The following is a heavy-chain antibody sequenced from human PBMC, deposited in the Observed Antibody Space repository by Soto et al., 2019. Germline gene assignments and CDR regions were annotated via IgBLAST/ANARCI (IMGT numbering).Heavy chain of an antibody. CDR3: AAMSREYYYYGMDV. Sequence: GVLRLSCSASGFTFSSYAMSWVRQAPGKGLEWVSVISVSGGSTYYADSVKGRFTISRDNSKNTLYLQMNSLRAEDTAVYYCAAMSREYYYYGMDVWGQGTTVTVSS. CDR1: GFTFSSYA. CDR2: ISVSGGST. J-gene: IGHJ6*02. D-gene: IGHD1-26*01. V-gene: IGHV3-23*01.